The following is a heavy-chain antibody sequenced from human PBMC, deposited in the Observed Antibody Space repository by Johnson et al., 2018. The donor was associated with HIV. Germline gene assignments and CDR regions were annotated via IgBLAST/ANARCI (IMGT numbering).Heavy chain of an antibody. CDR2: IWYDGNNK. CDR1: GFTFSSYA. CDR3: ARGRTGTKYDAFDI. V-gene: IGHV3-33*08. Sequence: QVQLVESGGGVVQPGRSLRLSCAASGFTFSSYAMHWVRQAPGKGLEWVAAIWYDGNNKYYADSVKGRFTISRDNAKNSLYLQMNSLRAEDTAVYYCARGRTGTKYDAFDICGQGTMVTVSS. J-gene: IGHJ3*02. D-gene: IGHD1-7*01.